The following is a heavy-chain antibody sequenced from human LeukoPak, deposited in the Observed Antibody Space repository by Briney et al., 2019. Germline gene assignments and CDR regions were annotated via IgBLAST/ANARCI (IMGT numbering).Heavy chain of an antibody. J-gene: IGHJ4*02. V-gene: IGHV1-2*02. D-gene: IGHD3-3*01. CDR2: INPNSGGT. CDR1: GYTFTGYY. Sequence: ASVKVSCKASGYTFTGYYMQWVRQAPGQGLEWMGWINPNSGGTNYAQKFQGRVTMTRDTSISTAYMELSRLRSDDTAVYYCAVATYYDFWSGYYRIDYWGQGTLVTVSS. CDR3: AVATYYDFWSGYYRIDY.